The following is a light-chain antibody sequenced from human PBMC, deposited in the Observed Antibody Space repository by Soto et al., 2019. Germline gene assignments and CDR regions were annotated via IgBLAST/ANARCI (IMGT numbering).Light chain of an antibody. J-gene: IGKJ4*01. CDR2: DAS. V-gene: IGKV3-11*01. Sequence: EIVLTQSPATLSLSPRERATLFCRASQSVSSSLAWYQQKPGQAPRLLIYDASNRATGIPARFSGSGSGTDFTLTISSIEPEDSAIYYCQHRSDWPPGATFGGGTKVEIK. CDR1: QSVSSS. CDR3: QHRSDWPPGAT.